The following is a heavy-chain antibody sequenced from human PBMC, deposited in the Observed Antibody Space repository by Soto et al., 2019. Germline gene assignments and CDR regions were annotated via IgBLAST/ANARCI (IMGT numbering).Heavy chain of an antibody. CDR1: GDTFSNYA. Sequence: QVQLVQSGAEVKKSGSSVKVACKVSGDTFSNYAINWVRRAPGQGLEWMGAIVPIFRTTNYARKFQGRVTITADESTITGYMELSRLRSDDTATYYCAREASAPGTFREDASDIWGQGTKVTVSS. CDR2: IVPIFRTT. CDR3: AREASAPGTFREDASDI. V-gene: IGHV1-69*12. J-gene: IGHJ3*02. D-gene: IGHD1-7*01.